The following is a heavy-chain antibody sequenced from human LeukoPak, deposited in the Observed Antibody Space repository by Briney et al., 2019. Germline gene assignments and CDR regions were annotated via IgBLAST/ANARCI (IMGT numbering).Heavy chain of an antibody. Sequence: SETLSLTCTVSGGSISDYNWSWIRQPPGKGLEWIGYIYNSGSTNYNPSLKSRVTISVDTSKNQFSLKLTSVTAADTAVYYCARSGGIKNDALDIWGQGTMVTVSS. D-gene: IGHD2-15*01. CDR1: GGSISDYN. CDR3: ARSGGIKNDALDI. J-gene: IGHJ3*02. CDR2: IYNSGST. V-gene: IGHV4-59*01.